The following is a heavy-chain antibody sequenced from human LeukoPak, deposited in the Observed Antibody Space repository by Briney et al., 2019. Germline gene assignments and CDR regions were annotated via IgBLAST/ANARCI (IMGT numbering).Heavy chain of an antibody. CDR3: VVVVVPGWFDP. CDR2: IYYSGST. Sequence: SETLSLTCTVSGGSISSYYWNWIRQPPGKGLEWIGYIYYSGSTNYNPSLKSRVTISVDTSKNQFSLKLSSVTAADTAMYFCVVVVVPGWFDPWGQGTLVTVSS. V-gene: IGHV4-59*08. D-gene: IGHD2-15*01. J-gene: IGHJ5*02. CDR1: GGSISSYY.